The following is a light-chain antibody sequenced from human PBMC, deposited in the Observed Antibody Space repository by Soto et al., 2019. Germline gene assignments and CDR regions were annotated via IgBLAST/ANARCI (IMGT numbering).Light chain of an antibody. V-gene: IGKV1-5*03. CDR1: QSISTW. CDR3: QQYKSVSLLT. Sequence: DIQMTQSPSTLSASLGDRVTITCRASQSISTWLACYQQKPGKAPKLLIYNASSLQSGVPSRFSGSGSGTEFTIPIRSLQPDDFATYYCQQYKSVSLLTSGGVTKVDIK. CDR2: NAS. J-gene: IGKJ4*01.